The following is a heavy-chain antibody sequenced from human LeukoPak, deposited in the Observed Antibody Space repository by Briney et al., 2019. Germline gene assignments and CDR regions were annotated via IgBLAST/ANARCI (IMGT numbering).Heavy chain of an antibody. CDR1: GFTFSAYA. J-gene: IGHJ5*02. CDR2: ISGSGGIT. CDR3: VKHVGSRWSNNRFDP. D-gene: IGHD6-13*01. V-gene: IGHV3-23*01. Sequence: PGGSLRLSCAASGFTFSAYAISWVRQAPGKGLEWVSAISGSGGITYYADSAKGRFTISRDNSNNTVYLQMNSLRVGDTALYYCVKHVGSRWSNNRFDPWGQGTLVTVS.